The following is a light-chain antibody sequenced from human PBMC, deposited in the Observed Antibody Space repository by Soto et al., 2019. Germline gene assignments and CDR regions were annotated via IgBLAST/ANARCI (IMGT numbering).Light chain of an antibody. Sequence: EIVMTQSPATLSVSPGERATLSCRARQSVSSNLAWYQQKAGQAPRLLTYGASTRATGIPARFSGSGSGTEFTLTISSLQSEDFTVYYCQQYNNWPPFTFGQGTKLEIK. CDR1: QSVSSN. V-gene: IGKV3-15*01. CDR3: QQYNNWPPFT. J-gene: IGKJ2*01. CDR2: GAS.